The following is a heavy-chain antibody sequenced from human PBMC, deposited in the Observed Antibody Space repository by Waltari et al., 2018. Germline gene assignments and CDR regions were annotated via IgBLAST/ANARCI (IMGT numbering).Heavy chain of an antibody. CDR2: FSSSSSTI. D-gene: IGHD4-17*01. CDR1: GFTFSSYS. Sequence: EVQLVESGGGLVQPGGYLRLSCAASGFTFSSYSMNWVRQAPGKGLEWVSYFSSSSSTIYYADSVKGRCTISRDNAKNSLYLQMNSLRAEDTAVYYCARDFDYGDSFFDYWGQGTLVTVSS. V-gene: IGHV3-48*01. J-gene: IGHJ4*02. CDR3: ARDFDYGDSFFDY.